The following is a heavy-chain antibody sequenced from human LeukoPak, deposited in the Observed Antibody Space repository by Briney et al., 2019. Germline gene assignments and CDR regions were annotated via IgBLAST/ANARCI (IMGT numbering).Heavy chain of an antibody. CDR1: GFTFSAYA. D-gene: IGHD3-22*01. Sequence: GGSLRLSCAVSGFTFSAYAMSWVRQAPGKGLEWVSAMSGSGGMTYYADSVKGRFSISRDNSKNTLHLQMNSLRAEETGVYSEAKGAMPYYDGSGYNYFDYWGQGTPVTVSS. V-gene: IGHV3-23*01. J-gene: IGHJ4*02. CDR2: MSGSGGMT. CDR3: AKGAMPYYDGSGYNYFDY.